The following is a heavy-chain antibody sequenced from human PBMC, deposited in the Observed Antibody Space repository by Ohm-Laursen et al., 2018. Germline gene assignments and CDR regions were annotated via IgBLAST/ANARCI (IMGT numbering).Heavy chain of an antibody. CDR1: GFSLSTSGVG. Sequence: TQTLTLTCTFSGFSLSTSGVGVGWIRQPPGKALEWLALIYWDDTKRYSPSLKSRLTITKDTSKNQVVLTMTNMDPVDTGTYYCIYLRLYSDAFDIWGQGTMVAVSS. CDR2: IYWDDTK. D-gene: IGHD2-15*01. CDR3: IYLRLYSDAFDI. V-gene: IGHV2-5*04. J-gene: IGHJ3*02.